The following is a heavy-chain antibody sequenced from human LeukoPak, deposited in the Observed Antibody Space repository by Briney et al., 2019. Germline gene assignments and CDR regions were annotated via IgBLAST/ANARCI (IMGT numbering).Heavy chain of an antibody. Sequence: GGSLRLSCAASGFTFSAYEMNWVRQAPGKGLEPVSYISGSGSSLSYADSVKGRFTISRDNAKNSLYLQMNSLRAEDTAVYYCAELGITMIGGVWGKGTTVTISS. V-gene: IGHV3-48*03. CDR2: ISGSGSSL. J-gene: IGHJ6*04. CDR1: GFTFSAYE. CDR3: AELGITMIGGV. D-gene: IGHD3-10*02.